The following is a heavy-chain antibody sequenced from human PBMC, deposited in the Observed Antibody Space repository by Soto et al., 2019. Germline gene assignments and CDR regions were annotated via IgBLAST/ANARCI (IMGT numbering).Heavy chain of an antibody. V-gene: IGHV4-30-2*01. Sequence: QLQLQESGSGLLKPSQTLSLTFAVSGGSISSGGYSWSWIRQPPGKGLEWIGYIYHSGSTYYNPSLKSRVTRSVDRSKNQFSLKLSSVNAADTAVYDCARGQVVGAQHWGQGTLVTVSS. CDR1: GGSISSGGYS. CDR2: IYHSGST. CDR3: ARGQVVGAQH. D-gene: IGHD2-15*01. J-gene: IGHJ4*02.